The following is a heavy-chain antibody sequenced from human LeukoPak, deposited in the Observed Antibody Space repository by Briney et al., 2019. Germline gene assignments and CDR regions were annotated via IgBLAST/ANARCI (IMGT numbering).Heavy chain of an antibody. D-gene: IGHD3-22*01. Sequence: SETLSLTCTVSGGSISSYYWSWIRQPPGKGLEWIGYIHYSGSTNYNPSLKSRVTISVDTSKNQFSPKLSSVTAADTAVYYCASDPSYYYDSELDYWGQGTLVTVSS. J-gene: IGHJ4*02. CDR3: ASDPSYYYDSELDY. CDR2: IHYSGST. CDR1: GGSISSYY. V-gene: IGHV4-59*08.